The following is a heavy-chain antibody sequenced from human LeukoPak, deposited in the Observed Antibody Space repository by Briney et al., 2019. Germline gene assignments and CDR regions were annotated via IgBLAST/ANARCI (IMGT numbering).Heavy chain of an antibody. J-gene: IGHJ4*02. CDR1: GFTLSSYW. D-gene: IGHD3-10*01. CDR2: IKEDGSEK. V-gene: IGHV3-7*03. CDR3: ARSIMGGGAFDY. Sequence: GGSLRLSCAASGFTLSSYWLNWVRQTPGKGLEWVANIKEDGSEKYHVDSVKGRFTISRDNAKSSLYLQMNSLRAEDTALYYCARSIMGGGAFDYWGQGTQVTVSS.